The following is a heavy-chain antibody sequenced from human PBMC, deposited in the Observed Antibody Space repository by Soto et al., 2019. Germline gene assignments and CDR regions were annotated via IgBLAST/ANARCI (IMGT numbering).Heavy chain of an antibody. Sequence: SETLSLTCTVSGGSISSFYWSWIRQPPGKGLEWIGYIYYGGSTNYNPSLKSRVTISVDTSKNQFSLKLSSVTAADTAVYYCARGYLSSWFDPWGQGTLVTVSS. CDR3: ARGYLSSWFDP. D-gene: IGHD3-10*01. CDR2: IYYGGST. CDR1: GGSISSFY. V-gene: IGHV4-59*01. J-gene: IGHJ5*02.